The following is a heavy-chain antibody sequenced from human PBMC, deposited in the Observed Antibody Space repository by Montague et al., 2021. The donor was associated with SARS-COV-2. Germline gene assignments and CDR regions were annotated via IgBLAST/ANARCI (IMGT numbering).Heavy chain of an antibody. J-gene: IGHJ4*02. CDR1: GGSFSDNI. CDR3: ARGTYAARLAF. V-gene: IGHV4-34*01. Sequence: SETLSLTCADHGGSFSDNIWTWFRQPPGEGLEWIGEIYPGGSTHYNPSLRSRVTMSRDTPARQFSLQLNSVTAADAAIYYCARGTYAARLAFWGQGALVIVSS. CDR2: IYPGGST. D-gene: IGHD6-6*01.